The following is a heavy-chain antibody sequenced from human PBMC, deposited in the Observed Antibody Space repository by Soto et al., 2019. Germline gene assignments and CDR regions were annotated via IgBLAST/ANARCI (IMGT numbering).Heavy chain of an antibody. D-gene: IGHD3-10*01. Sequence: PHPDTNTVADGNINNRGCHRICNRQPPGKGLEWIGEIYHSGNTNYNPSLKSRVTMAVDKSRNQFSLKLSSVTAADTAVYYCARRWGDGRVDYWGQGTLVTVSS. CDR1: DGNINNRGCH. V-gene: IGHV4-61*05. J-gene: IGHJ4*02. CDR3: ARRWGDGRVDY. CDR2: IYHSGNT.